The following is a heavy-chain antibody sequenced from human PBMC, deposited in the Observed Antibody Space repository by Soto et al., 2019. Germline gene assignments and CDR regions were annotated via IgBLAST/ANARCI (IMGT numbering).Heavy chain of an antibody. V-gene: IGHV3-23*01. J-gene: IGHJ4*02. CDR3: AHMTGFDY. CDR2: IGGSGSDT. Sequence: PGGSLRLSCAASGFTFKNAPMSWVRQSPEKGLEWVSTIGGSGSDTFYADSVKGRFTISRDNSNNTLYLQMNSLRAEDTAVYYCAHMTGFDYWGLGTLVTVSS. CDR1: GFTFKNAP.